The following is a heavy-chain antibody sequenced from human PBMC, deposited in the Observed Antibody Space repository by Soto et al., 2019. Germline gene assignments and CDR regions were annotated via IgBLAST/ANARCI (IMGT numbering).Heavy chain of an antibody. CDR3: ARDSPPSFIIVGATGIDY. CDR2: INSDGSST. D-gene: IGHD1-26*01. Sequence: PGGSLRLSCAASGFTFSSYWMHWVRQAPGKGLVWASRINSDGSSTSYADSVKGRFTISRDNAKNTLYLQMNSLRAEDTAVYYCARDSPPSFIIVGATGIDYWGQGTLVTVSS. V-gene: IGHV3-74*01. J-gene: IGHJ4*02. CDR1: GFTFSSYW.